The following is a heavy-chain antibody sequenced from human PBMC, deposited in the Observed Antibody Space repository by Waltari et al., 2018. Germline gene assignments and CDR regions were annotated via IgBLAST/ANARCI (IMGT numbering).Heavy chain of an antibody. J-gene: IGHJ4*02. Sequence: WLSWVRQSPKKGVEWIVQVHRSGRTNYNPAFASRVIVSGDTSINHFSLKLLSATAADTAVYYCARDRGRGLYLDSWGQGTLVTVSP. D-gene: IGHD2-15*01. CDR1: W. CDR3: ARDRGRGLYLDS. V-gene: IGHV4-4*02. CDR2: VHRSGRT.